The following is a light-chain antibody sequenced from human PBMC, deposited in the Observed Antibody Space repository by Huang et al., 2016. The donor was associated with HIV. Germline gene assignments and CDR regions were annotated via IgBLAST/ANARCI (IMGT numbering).Light chain of an antibody. CDR1: QSLQHSNEYNY. Sequence: DIVMTQSPLSLPVIPGEAASISCRSTQSLQHSNEYNYLDWYLQQPGQSPQLLIYLGSNRASGVPDRFSGSGSGTDFTLKISRVEAEDVGVYYCMQSLQTPITFGQGTRLEI. CDR2: LGS. CDR3: MQSLQTPIT. J-gene: IGKJ5*01. V-gene: IGKV2-28*01.